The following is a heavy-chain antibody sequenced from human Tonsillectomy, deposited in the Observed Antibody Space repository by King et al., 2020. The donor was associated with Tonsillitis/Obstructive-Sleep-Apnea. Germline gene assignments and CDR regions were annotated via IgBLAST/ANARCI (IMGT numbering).Heavy chain of an antibody. Sequence: VQLVESGGGLVQPGGSLRVSCAASGFTFSSYEMNWVRQALGKGLEWVSYISSSGSTIYYADSVKGRFTISRDNAKNSLYLQMNSLRAEDTAVYHCASSRFGGWFDPWGQGTLVTVSS. CDR1: GFTFSSYE. CDR3: ASSRFGGWFDP. D-gene: IGHD3-16*01. CDR2: ISSSGSTI. J-gene: IGHJ5*02. V-gene: IGHV3-48*03.